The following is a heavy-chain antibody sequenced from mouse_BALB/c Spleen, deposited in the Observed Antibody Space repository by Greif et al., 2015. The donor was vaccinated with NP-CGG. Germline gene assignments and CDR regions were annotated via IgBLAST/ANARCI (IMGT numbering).Heavy chain of an antibody. J-gene: IGHJ4*01. CDR3: ARDGGNYDYAMDY. CDR1: GFSLTSYG. CDR2: IWAGGST. V-gene: IGHV2-9*02. Sequence: VNVVESGPGLVAPSQSLSITCTVSGFSLTSYGVHWVRQPPGKGLEWLGVIWAGGSTNYNSALMSRLSISKDNSKSQVFLKMNSLQTDDTAMYYCARDGGNYDYAMDYWGQGTSVTVSS. D-gene: IGHD2-1*01.